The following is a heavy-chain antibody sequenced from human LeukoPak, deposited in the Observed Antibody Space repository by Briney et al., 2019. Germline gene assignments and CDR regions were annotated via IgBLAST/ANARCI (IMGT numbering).Heavy chain of an antibody. CDR3: ARDGGRLERPNYYYYMDV. J-gene: IGHJ6*03. V-gene: IGHV4-59*11. CDR1: GGSISSHY. Sequence: PSETLSLTCTVSGGSISSHYWSWIRQPPGKGLEWIGYIYYSGSTNYNPSLKSRVTISVDTSKNQFSLKLSSVTAADTAVYYCARDGGRLERPNYYYYMDVWGKGTTVTVSS. CDR2: IYYSGST. D-gene: IGHD1-1*01.